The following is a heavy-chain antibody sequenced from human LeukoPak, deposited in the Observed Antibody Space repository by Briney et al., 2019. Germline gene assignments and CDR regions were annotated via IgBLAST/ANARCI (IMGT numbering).Heavy chain of an antibody. J-gene: IGHJ6*03. V-gene: IGHV4-4*07. D-gene: IGHD2-2*01. CDR3: ARDQPIVVVRAARFSPITYYMDV. CDR2: IYTSGST. Sequence: SETLSLTCTVSGGSISSYYWSWIRQPAGKGLEWIGRIYTSGSTNNNRTLKSRVTMSVDTSKNQYSLKLSSVIAADTAVYYCARDQPIVVVRAARFSPITYYMDVWGKGTTVTVSS. CDR1: GGSISSYY.